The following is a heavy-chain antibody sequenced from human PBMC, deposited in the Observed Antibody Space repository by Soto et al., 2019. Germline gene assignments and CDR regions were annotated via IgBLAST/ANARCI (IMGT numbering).Heavy chain of an antibody. CDR3: ARDPLEFCNSYFFDP. CDR1: GYLFHTYG. J-gene: IGHJ5*02. V-gene: IGHV1-18*01. Sequence: GASVKVSCKACGYLFHTYGINWVRQAAGQRAEWMGWISAYNGQNDYAQNIQSRITMATDTSTNTAYMELRNLRYDDTTVYYCARDPLEFCNSYFFDPWGPGTLVTVSS. CDR2: ISAYNGQN. D-gene: IGHD2-21*01.